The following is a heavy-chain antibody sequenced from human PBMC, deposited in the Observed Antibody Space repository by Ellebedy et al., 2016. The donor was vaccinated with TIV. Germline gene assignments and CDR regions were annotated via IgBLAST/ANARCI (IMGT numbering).Heavy chain of an antibody. Sequence: AASVKVSCKVSGYTLTELSMHWVRQAPGKGLEWMGGFDPEDGETIYAQKFQGRVTMTEDTSTDTAYMELSSLRSEDTAVYYCATPQPMVRGATFDYWGQGTLVTVSS. J-gene: IGHJ4*02. CDR3: ATPQPMVRGATFDY. D-gene: IGHD3-10*01. V-gene: IGHV1-24*01. CDR2: FDPEDGET. CDR1: GYTLTELS.